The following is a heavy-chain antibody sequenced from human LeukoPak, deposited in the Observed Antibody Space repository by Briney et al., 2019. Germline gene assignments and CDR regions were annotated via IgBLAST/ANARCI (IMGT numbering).Heavy chain of an antibody. V-gene: IGHV1-2*02. CDR2: INPNSGGT. J-gene: IGHJ5*02. CDR1: GYTFTSYY. CDR3: AREDYYDSSGALVP. D-gene: IGHD3-22*01. Sequence: ASVKVSCKASGYTFTSYYMHWVRQAPGQGLEWMGWINPNSGGTNYAQKFQGRVTMTRDTSISTAYMELSRLRSDDTAVYYCAREDYYDSSGALVPWGQGTLVTVSS.